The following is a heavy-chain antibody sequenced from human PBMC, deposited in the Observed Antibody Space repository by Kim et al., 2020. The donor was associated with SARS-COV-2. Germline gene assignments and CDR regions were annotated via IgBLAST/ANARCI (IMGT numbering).Heavy chain of an antibody. V-gene: IGHV4-59*13. D-gene: IGHD2-2*01. Sequence: SETLSLTCTVSGGSISSYYWSWIRQPPGKGLEWIGYIYYSGSTNYNPSLKSRVTISVDTSKNQFSLKLSSVTAADTAVYYCARVNGGYCSSTSCLKYSYYYYYGMDVWGQGTTVTVSS. CDR2: IYYSGST. J-gene: IGHJ6*02. CDR1: GGSISSYY. CDR3: ARVNGGYCSSTSCLKYSYYYYYGMDV.